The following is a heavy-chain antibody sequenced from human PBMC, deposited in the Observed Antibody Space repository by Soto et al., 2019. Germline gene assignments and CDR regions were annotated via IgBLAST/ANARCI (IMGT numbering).Heavy chain of an antibody. V-gene: IGHV1-18*04. J-gene: IGHJ4*02. CDR3: ARVLGWFGELYCYFDY. CDR1: GYTFTGYY. Sequence: ASVKVSCKASGYTFTGYYMHWVRQAPGQGLEWMGWISAYNGNTNYAQKLQGRVTMTTDTSTSTAYMELRSLRSDDTAVYYCARVLGWFGELYCYFDYWGQGTLVTVSS. D-gene: IGHD3-10*01. CDR2: ISAYNGNT.